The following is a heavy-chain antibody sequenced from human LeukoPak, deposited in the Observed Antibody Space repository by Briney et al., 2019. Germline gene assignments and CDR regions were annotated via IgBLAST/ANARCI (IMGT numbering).Heavy chain of an antibody. Sequence: PGRSLRLSCAASGFTFSSYAMHWVRQAPGKGLEWVAVISYDGSNKYYADSVKGRFTISRDNSKNTLYLQMNSLRAEDTAVYYCAREWEEWSFDIWGQGTMVTVSS. CDR1: GFTFSSYA. D-gene: IGHD3-3*01. V-gene: IGHV3-30-3*01. CDR3: AREWEEWSFDI. J-gene: IGHJ3*02. CDR2: ISYDGSNK.